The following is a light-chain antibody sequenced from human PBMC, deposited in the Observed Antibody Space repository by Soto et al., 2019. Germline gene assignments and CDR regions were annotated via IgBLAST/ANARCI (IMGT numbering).Light chain of an antibody. V-gene: IGKV1-5*01. Sequence: DIQMTQSPSSVSASVGDRITITCRASQDIVGRLAWFQQKTGKAPKLLIYDASSLESGVPSRFSGSGSGTEFTLTISSLQPDDFATYYCQQYNHYSGLTFGGGTKVDIK. J-gene: IGKJ4*01. CDR2: DAS. CDR1: QDIVGR. CDR3: QQYNHYSGLT.